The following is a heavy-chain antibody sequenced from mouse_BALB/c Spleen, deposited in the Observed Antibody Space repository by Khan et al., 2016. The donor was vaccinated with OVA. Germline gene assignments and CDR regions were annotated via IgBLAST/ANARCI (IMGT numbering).Heavy chain of an antibody. J-gene: IGHJ3*01. CDR2: INTGGSYT. V-gene: IGHV5-6*01. CDR3: ARLAYYYDSEGFAY. D-gene: IGHD1-1*01. CDR1: GFTFSTYG. Sequence: EVQLVESGGDLVKPGGSLKLSCAASGFTFSTYGMSWVRQTPDKRLEWVATINTGGSYTYYLDSVKGRFTISRDNAKNTLYLQMSSLKSEDTAMFYCARLAYYYDSEGFAYWGQGTLVTVSA.